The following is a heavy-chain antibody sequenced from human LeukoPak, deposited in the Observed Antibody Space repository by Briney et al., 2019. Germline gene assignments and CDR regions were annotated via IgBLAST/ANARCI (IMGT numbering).Heavy chain of an antibody. CDR1: GGSISSYY. D-gene: IGHD3-9*01. V-gene: IGHV4-59*08. J-gene: IGHJ5*02. CDR3: ARAPTYYDILTGYSSGGFDP. CDR2: IYYSGST. Sequence: PSETLSLTCTVSGGSISSYYWSWIRQPPGKGLEWIGYIYYSGSTNYNHSLKSRVTISVDTSKNQFSLKLSSVTAADTAVYYCARAPTYYDILTGYSSGGFDPWGQGTLVTVSS.